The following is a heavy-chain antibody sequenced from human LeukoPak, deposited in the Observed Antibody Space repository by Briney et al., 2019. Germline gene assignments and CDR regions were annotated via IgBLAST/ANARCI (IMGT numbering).Heavy chain of an antibody. Sequence: SVKVSCKASGGTFSSYAISWVRQSPGQGLEWMGRIIPILGIANYAQKFQGRVTITADKSTSTAYMELSSLRSEDTAVYYCARVDHYYYYYMDIWGKGTTVTVSS. J-gene: IGHJ6*03. V-gene: IGHV1-69*04. CDR2: IIPILGIA. CDR1: GGTFSSYA. D-gene: IGHD3/OR15-3a*01. CDR3: ARVDHYYYYYMDI.